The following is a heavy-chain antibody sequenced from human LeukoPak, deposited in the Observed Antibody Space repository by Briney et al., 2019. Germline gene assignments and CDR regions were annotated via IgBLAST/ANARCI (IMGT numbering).Heavy chain of an antibody. CDR2: INTNTGNP. Sequence: VASVKVSCKASGYTFTSYAMNWVRQAPGQGLEWMGWINTNTGNPTYAQGFTGQFVFSLDTSVSTAYLQISSLKAEDTAVYYCARDGYYDILTGYDYYYYYYMDVWGKGTTVTVSS. J-gene: IGHJ6*03. V-gene: IGHV7-4-1*02. CDR3: ARDGYYDILTGYDYYYYYYMDV. D-gene: IGHD3-9*01. CDR1: GYTFTSYA.